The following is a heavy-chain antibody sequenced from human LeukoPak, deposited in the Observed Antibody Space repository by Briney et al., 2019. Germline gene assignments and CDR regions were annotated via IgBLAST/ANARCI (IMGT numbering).Heavy chain of an antibody. J-gene: IGHJ3*02. Sequence: AGGSLGLSCAASGFTFSSYAMSWVRQAPGKGLEWVSAISGSGGSTYYADSVKGRFTISRDNSKNTLYLQMDSLRPEDTSVYYCVKESGPFGAFDIWGQGTMVTVSS. D-gene: IGHD3-10*01. CDR1: GFTFSSYA. CDR2: ISGSGGST. V-gene: IGHV3-23*01. CDR3: VKESGPFGAFDI.